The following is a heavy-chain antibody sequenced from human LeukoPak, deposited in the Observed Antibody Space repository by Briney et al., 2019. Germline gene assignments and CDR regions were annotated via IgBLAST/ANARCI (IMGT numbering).Heavy chain of an antibody. V-gene: IGHV3-11*01. CDR3: VRDSNYDFWSGYYVYFDY. CDR2: ISDSGSTI. CDR1: GFSFSDYY. J-gene: IGHJ4*02. Sequence: PGGSLRLSCVTSGFSFSDYYMSWIRQAPGKGLEWVSYISDSGSTIYYADSVKGRFTISRDNARNSLYLQMHSLRAEDTAVYYCVRDSNYDFWSGYYVYFDYWGQGSLVTVSS. D-gene: IGHD3-3*01.